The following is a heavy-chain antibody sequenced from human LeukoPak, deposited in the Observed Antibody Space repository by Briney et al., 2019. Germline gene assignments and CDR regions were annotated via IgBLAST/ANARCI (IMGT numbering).Heavy chain of an antibody. CDR2: INPNSGGT. CDR3: ARSLYSTSCLWGR. Sequence: ASVKVSCKASGYTFTGYYMHWVRQAPGQGLEWMGWINPNSGGTNYAQKFQGRVTMTRDTSISTAYMELSRLRSDDTAVYYCARSLYSTSCLWGRWGQGTLVTVSS. CDR1: GYTFTGYY. V-gene: IGHV1-2*02. D-gene: IGHD2-2*01. J-gene: IGHJ4*02.